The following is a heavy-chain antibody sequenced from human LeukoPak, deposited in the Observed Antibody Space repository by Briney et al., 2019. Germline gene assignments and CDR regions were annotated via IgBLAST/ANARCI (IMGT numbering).Heavy chain of an antibody. CDR1: DGSISNYY. V-gene: IGHV4-59*08. CDR3: ARSFFDY. Sequence: SETLSLTCSVFDGSISNYYWSWIRQPPGKGLEWIGYAYYSGSTTYNPSLESRVTISVDTSKNQFSLKLTAVTAADTAVYYCARSFFDYWGQGTLVTVSS. J-gene: IGHJ4*02. CDR2: AYYSGST.